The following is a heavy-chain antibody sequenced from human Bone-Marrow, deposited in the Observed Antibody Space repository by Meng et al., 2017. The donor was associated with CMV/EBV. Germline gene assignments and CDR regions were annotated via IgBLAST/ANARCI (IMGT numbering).Heavy chain of an antibody. V-gene: IGHV3-49*04. Sequence: SLRLSCIASGFTFGDYAMSWVRQAPGKGLEWVGFIRSKSYGGTTEYAASVKGRFTISRDDSKSIAYPQMNSLKTEDTAVYYCTILQYPTAGAFDIWGQGTMVTVSS. D-gene: IGHD4-11*01. J-gene: IGHJ3*02. CDR1: GFTFGDYA. CDR3: TILQYPTAGAFDI. CDR2: IRSKSYGGTT.